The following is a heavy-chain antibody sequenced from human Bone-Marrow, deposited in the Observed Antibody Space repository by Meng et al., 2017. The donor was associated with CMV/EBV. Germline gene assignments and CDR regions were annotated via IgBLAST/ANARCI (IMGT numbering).Heavy chain of an antibody. CDR1: GGSISRYY. CDR2: IYYSGST. D-gene: IGHD6-13*01. Sequence: SETLSLTCTVSGGSISRYYWSWIRQPPGKGLEWIGYIYYSGSTNYNPSLKSRVTISVDTSKNQFSLKLSSVTAADTAVYYCARGRHGSSWYFDYFDYWGQGTLVSVSS. CDR3: ARGRHGSSWYFDYFDY. V-gene: IGHV4-59*01. J-gene: IGHJ4*02.